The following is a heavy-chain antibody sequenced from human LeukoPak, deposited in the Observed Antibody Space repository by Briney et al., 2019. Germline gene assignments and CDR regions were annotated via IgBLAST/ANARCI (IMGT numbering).Heavy chain of an antibody. J-gene: IGHJ4*02. CDR1: GFTVSSNF. CDR3: ARETYCGGDCYSGTLDY. D-gene: IGHD2-21*02. V-gene: IGHV3-53*05. CDR2: ILTAGKT. Sequence: GGSLRLSCAASGFTVSSNFMSWVRQAPGKGLEWVSVILTAGKTYYADSVKGRFTISRDNSKNTLYLQMNSLRAEDTAVYYCARETYCGGDCYSGTLDYWGQGTLVTVSS.